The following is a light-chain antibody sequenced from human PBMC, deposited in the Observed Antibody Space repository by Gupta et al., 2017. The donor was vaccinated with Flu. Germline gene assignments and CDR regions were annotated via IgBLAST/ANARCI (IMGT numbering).Light chain of an antibody. CDR1: HRIAVY. CDR2: AAS. CDR3: QQSDSDSWT. J-gene: IGKJ1*01. Sequence: IQLTQSPSSLSASVGDTVTITCRSSHRIAVYLNWWQQKPGKAPKLLIFAASSLESGVPPRFRGRGSATEFTLTVNSLQPEDFATYYCQQSDSDSWTFGQGTKVEVK. V-gene: IGKV1-39*01.